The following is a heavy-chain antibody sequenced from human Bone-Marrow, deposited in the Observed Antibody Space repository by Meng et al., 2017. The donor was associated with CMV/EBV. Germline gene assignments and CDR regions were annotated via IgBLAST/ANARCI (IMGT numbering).Heavy chain of an antibody. V-gene: IGHV3-7*01. Sequence: GESLKISCAASGFTFSSYSMNWVRQAPGKGLEWVAKIKGDGSEKYYLDSVKGRFTISRDNAKNSVYLQMNSLRAEDTAVYYCARVRVTYYEFWSGAFGMDVWGQGTTVTVSS. CDR1: GFTFSSYS. D-gene: IGHD3-3*01. CDR2: IKGDGSEK. CDR3: ARVRVTYYEFWSGAFGMDV. J-gene: IGHJ6*02.